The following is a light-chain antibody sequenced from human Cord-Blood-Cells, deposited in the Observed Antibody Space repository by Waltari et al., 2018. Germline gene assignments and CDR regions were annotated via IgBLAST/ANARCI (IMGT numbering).Light chain of an antibody. CDR2: EGS. V-gene: IGLV2-23*01. Sequence: QSALTKPASVSESPGKSITISCTGTSSDVGSYNVVSWYQQHPGKAPKLMIYEGSKRPSGVSNRFSGSKPGNTASLTISGLQAEDEADYYCCSFAGSSTWVFGGGTKLTVL. CDR3: CSFAGSSTWV. CDR1: SSDVGSYNV. J-gene: IGLJ3*02.